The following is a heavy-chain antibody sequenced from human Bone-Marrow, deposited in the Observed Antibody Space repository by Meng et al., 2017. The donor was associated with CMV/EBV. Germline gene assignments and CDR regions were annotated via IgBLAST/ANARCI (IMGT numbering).Heavy chain of an antibody. J-gene: IGHJ5*02. CDR1: GGSLGASSYF. Sequence: QLQLQESGPGQVRFSQTLSPLCSVSGGSLGASSYFWGWLRQAPGKGPEWIVDISFNGNAYYNPSLRGRATISRRPSEKTFSLALTSVTAADTAIYFCARRWSGSYPFDAWGPGTLVTVSS. D-gene: IGHD3-3*01. CDR3: ARRWSGSYPFDA. CDR2: ISFNGNA. V-gene: IGHV4-39*07.